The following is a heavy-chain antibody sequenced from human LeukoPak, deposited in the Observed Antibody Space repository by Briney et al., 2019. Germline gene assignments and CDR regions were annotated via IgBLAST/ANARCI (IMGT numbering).Heavy chain of an antibody. Sequence: SETLSLTCAVYGGSFSGYYWSWIRQPPGKGLEWIGEINHSGSTNYNPSLKSRVTISVDTSKNQFSLKLSSVTAAGTAVYYCARGGPPRYFDWLLYNWFDPWGQGTLVTVSS. D-gene: IGHD3-9*01. V-gene: IGHV4-34*01. CDR1: GGSFSGYY. CDR3: ARGGPPRYFDWLLYNWFDP. CDR2: INHSGST. J-gene: IGHJ5*02.